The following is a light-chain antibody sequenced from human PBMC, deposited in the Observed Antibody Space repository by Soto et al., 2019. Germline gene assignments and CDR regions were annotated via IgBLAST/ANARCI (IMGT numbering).Light chain of an antibody. Sequence: DIQMTQSPSTLSASVGDRVIITCRASQSISSWLAWHQHKPGTAPKLLIYKASNLVSGVPSRFSGSGSGTDFTLTIISLQPDDFATYYCQQYNSYSSTFGQGTKLETK. J-gene: IGKJ2*01. CDR2: KAS. V-gene: IGKV1-5*03. CDR1: QSISSW. CDR3: QQYNSYSST.